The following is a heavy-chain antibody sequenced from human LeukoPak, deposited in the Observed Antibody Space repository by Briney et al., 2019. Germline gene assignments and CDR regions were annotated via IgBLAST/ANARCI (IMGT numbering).Heavy chain of an antibody. Sequence: GGSLRLSCAASGFTVTNYGMVWVRQAPGTGLEWVSIIHNNGITHYADSVKGRFTLSRDNSKNTLYLQMNSLRAEDTAVYYCVRDRGIASTGGYGMDVWGQGTTVTVSS. V-gene: IGHV3-53*01. D-gene: IGHD6-13*01. CDR1: GFTVTNYG. J-gene: IGHJ6*02. CDR2: IHNNGIT. CDR3: VRDRGIASTGGYGMDV.